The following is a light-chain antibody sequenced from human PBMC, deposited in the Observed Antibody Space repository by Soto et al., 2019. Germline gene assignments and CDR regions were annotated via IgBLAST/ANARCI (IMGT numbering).Light chain of an antibody. CDR2: GAS. Sequence: EIVMTQSPATLSVSPGERATLSCRASQSVSSNLAWYQQKPGQAPRLLIYGASTRATGIPARFSGSGSGTDFTLTISGLQSEDFAVYYRQQYNNWPALTFGGGTKVEIK. J-gene: IGKJ4*01. CDR3: QQYNNWPALT. CDR1: QSVSSN. V-gene: IGKV3-15*01.